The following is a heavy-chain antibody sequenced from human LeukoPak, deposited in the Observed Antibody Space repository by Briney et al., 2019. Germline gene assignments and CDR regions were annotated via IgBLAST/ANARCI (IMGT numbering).Heavy chain of an antibody. D-gene: IGHD1-26*01. CDR2: IYHSGST. Sequence: PSETLSLTCTVSGYSISSGYYWGWIRQPPGKGLEWIGSIYHSGSTYYNPSLKSRVTISVDTSKNQFSLKLRSVTAADTAVYYCARGKSRGSHIDYGGQGTLVTVSS. J-gene: IGHJ4*02. V-gene: IGHV4-38-2*02. CDR3: ARGKSRGSHIDY. CDR1: GYSISSGYY.